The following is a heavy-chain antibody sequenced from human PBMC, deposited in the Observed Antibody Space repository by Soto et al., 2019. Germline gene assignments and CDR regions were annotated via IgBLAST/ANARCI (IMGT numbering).Heavy chain of an antibody. Sequence: EVQLVETGGGLIQPGGSLRLSCAASGFTVSSNYMSWVRQAPGKGLEWVAVIYSGGSTYYADSVKGRFTISRDNSKNTLYLHMNSLRAEDTAVYYCARVGSGSYPPSDWYFDLWGRGTLVTVSS. V-gene: IGHV3-53*02. J-gene: IGHJ2*01. CDR3: ARVGSGSYPPSDWYFDL. D-gene: IGHD1-26*01. CDR1: GFTVSSNY. CDR2: IYSGGST.